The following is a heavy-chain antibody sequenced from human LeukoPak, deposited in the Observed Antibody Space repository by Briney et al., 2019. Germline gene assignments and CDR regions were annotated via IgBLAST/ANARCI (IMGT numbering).Heavy chain of an antibody. J-gene: IGHJ4*02. Sequence: KPSETLSLTCIVSGGSISSSGYYWGWIRQPPGKGLEWIGSINYSGTTYYNPSLRSRVTISVDTSKNQFSLKLSSVTAADTAVYYCARVDIVIVPSANFDCWGQGTLATVPS. CDR3: ARVDIVIVPSANFDC. CDR1: GGSISSSGYY. CDR2: INYSGTT. D-gene: IGHD2-2*01. V-gene: IGHV4-39*01.